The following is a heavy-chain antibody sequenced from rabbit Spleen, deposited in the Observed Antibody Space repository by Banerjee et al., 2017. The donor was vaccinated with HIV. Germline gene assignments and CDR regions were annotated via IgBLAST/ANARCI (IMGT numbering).Heavy chain of an antibody. J-gene: IGHJ4*01. CDR2: IDPLFGST. CDR3: VRDQAGDAGYGTYYFNL. V-gene: IGHV1S47*01. D-gene: IGHD4-2*01. Sequence: QEQLVESGGGLVQPGGSLKLSFKASGFDFSNYGVSWVRQAPGKGLEWIGYIDPLFGSTYYANWVNGRFTISRPNAQNTLYLQLSSLTAADTATFFCVRDQAGDAGYGTYYFNLWGPGTLVTVS. CDR1: GFDFSNYG.